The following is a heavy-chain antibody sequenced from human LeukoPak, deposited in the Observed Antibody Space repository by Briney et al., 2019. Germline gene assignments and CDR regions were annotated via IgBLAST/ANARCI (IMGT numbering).Heavy chain of an antibody. J-gene: IGHJ3*02. CDR3: ARTGNVAVARDAFDI. V-gene: IGHV5-51*01. CDR2: IYPGDSDT. Sequence: GESLKISCKGSGYSFTSYWIGWVRQMPGKGLEWMGIIYPGDSDTRYSPSFQGQVTISADKSISTAYLQWSSLKASDTAMYYCARTGNVAVARDAFDIWGQGTMVTVSS. D-gene: IGHD6-19*01. CDR1: GYSFTSYW.